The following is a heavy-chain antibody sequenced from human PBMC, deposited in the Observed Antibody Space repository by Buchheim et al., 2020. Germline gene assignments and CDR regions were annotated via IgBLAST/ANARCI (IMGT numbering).Heavy chain of an antibody. V-gene: IGHV3-30*04. Sequence: QVQLVESGGGVVQPGRSLRLSCAASGFTFSSYAMHWVRQAPGKGLEWVAVISYDGSNKYYADSVKGRFTISRANSKNKQSLQMNSLRAEDTAVYYCARAGSRSMEAVAGHWGQGTL. CDR3: ARAGSRSMEAVAGH. D-gene: IGHD6-19*01. CDR2: ISYDGSNK. CDR1: GFTFSSYA. J-gene: IGHJ4*02.